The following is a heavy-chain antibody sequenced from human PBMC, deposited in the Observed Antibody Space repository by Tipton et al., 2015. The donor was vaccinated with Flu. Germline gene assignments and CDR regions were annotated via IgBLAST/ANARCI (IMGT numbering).Heavy chain of an antibody. D-gene: IGHD3-22*01. Sequence: SLRLSCAASGFTFDGYAMHWVRQAPGKGLEWVSGISWNSGTIDYADSVRGRFTISRDNAKNSLYLQVYSLRPEDTALYYCAKGYVSCRYSLFDYWGQGILVTVSS. CDR1: GFTFDGYA. V-gene: IGHV3-9*01. CDR2: ISWNSGTI. J-gene: IGHJ4*02. CDR3: AKGYVSCRYSLFDY.